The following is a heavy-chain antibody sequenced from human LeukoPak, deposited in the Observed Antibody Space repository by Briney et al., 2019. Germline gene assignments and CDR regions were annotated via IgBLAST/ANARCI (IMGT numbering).Heavy chain of an antibody. J-gene: IGHJ4*02. CDR2: IHYSGST. CDR1: GGSISGYY. V-gene: IGHV4-59*08. D-gene: IGHD5-18*01. CDR3: ARSLRGYRFATDY. Sequence: SETLSLTCTVSGGSISGYYWSWIRQPPGKGLEWIGYIHYSGSTHYNPSLNNRVTFSVDTPKNQFSLKLSSVTAADTAVYYCARSLRGYRFATDYWGQGTLVTVSS.